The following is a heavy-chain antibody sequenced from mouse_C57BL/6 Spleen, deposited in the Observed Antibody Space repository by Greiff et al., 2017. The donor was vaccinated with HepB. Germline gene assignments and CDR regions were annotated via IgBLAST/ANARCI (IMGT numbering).Heavy chain of an antibody. J-gene: IGHJ2*01. CDR1: GYTFTSYW. V-gene: IGHV1-50*01. D-gene: IGHD1-1*01. Sequence: QVQLQQSGAELVKPGASVKLSCKASGYTFTSYWMQWVKQRPGQGLEWIGEIDPSDSYTNYNQKFKGKATLTVDTSSSTAYMQLSSLTSEDSAVYYCARSAYYGSSPYYFDYWGQGTTLTVSS. CDR2: IDPSDSYT. CDR3: ARSAYYGSSPYYFDY.